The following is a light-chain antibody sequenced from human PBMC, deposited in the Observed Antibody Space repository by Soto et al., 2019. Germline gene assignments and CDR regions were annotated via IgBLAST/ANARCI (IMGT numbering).Light chain of an antibody. J-gene: IGLJ1*01. V-gene: IGLV2-11*01. CDR3: CSYAGSYTYV. Sequence: QSVLTQPRSVSGSPGQSVTISCTGTSSDVGGHNYVSWYQQHPGKAPKLMISSVSKRPSGVPDRFSGSKSGNTASLTISGLQAEDEADYYCCSYAGSYTYVFGPGTKVNV. CDR1: SSDVGGHNY. CDR2: SVS.